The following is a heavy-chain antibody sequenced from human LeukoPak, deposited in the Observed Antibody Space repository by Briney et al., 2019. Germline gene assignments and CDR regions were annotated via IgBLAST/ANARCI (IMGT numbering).Heavy chain of an antibody. V-gene: IGHV1-3*01. CDR1: GYTFTSYA. Sequence: GASVKVSCEASGYTFTSYAMHWVRQAPGQRLEWMGWINAGNGNTKYSQKFQGRVTITRDTSASTAYMELSSLRSEDTAVYYCARGPLWSGYYTWYFDYWGQGTLVTVSS. CDR3: ARGPLWSGYYTWYFDY. J-gene: IGHJ4*02. D-gene: IGHD3-3*01. CDR2: INAGNGNT.